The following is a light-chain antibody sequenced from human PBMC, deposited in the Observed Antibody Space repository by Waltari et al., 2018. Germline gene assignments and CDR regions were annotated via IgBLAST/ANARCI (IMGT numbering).Light chain of an antibody. J-gene: IGLJ2*01. V-gene: IGLV3-1*01. CDR2: QDS. CDR3: QAWDSSTVV. CDR1: KLGNRY. Sequence: YEVTQPPSVSVSPGETASITCSGDKLGNRYTCWYQQKPGQSPVLVIYQDSKRPSGIPERFSGSNSGNTATLTISGTQAMDEADYFCQAWDSSTVVFGGGTRLTVL.